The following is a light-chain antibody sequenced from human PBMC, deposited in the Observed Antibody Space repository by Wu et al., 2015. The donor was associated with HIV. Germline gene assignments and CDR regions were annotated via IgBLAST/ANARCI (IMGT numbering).Light chain of an antibody. V-gene: IGKV1-5*03. CDR3: QQFNTYSWT. J-gene: IGKJ1*01. Sequence: QMTQSPSTLSASVGDRVTITCRASESIIRWLAWYQQKPGKAPKLLIYKASNLESGVPSRFSGSGSGTEFTLTISSLQPDDFATYYCQQFNTYSWTFGPGTRGGHQT. CDR1: ESIIRW. CDR2: KAS.